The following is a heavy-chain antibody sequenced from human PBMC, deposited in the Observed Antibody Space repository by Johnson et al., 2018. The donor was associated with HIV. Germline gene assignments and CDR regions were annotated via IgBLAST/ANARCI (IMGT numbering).Heavy chain of an antibody. Sequence: QVQLVESGGGVVQPGRSLRLSCAASGFTFSSYDMHWVRQAPGKGLEWVALISYDGSNKYQADSVKGRFTISRDNSKNTLYLQMNSLRPEDTAAYYCATIAAHGAAFDIWGQGTVVTVSS. D-gene: IGHD6-25*01. CDR3: ATIAAHGAAFDI. J-gene: IGHJ3*02. CDR2: ISYDGSNK. CDR1: GFTFSSYD. V-gene: IGHV3-30*03.